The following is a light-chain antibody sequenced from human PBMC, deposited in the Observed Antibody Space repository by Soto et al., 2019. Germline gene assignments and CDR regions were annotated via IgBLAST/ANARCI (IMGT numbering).Light chain of an antibody. CDR2: AAY. CDR1: QGISSY. J-gene: IGKJ4*01. V-gene: IGKV1-9*01. Sequence: IQWTQSPSSLCASVGDSVTLTCRASQGISSYLTWYQQKPGKAPKLLIYAAYTLQSGVPSRFSGSGSGTDFTLTISSLQPEDFATYHCQRLNSYPLTVGGGTKVEIK. CDR3: QRLNSYPLT.